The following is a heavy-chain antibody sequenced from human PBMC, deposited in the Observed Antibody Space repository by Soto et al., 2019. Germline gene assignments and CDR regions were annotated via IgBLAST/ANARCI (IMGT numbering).Heavy chain of an antibody. J-gene: IGHJ2*01. Sequence: QVQLVQSGAEVKKPGSSVKVSCKASGGTFSSYAISWVRQAPGQGLEWMGGIIPIFGTANYAQKFQGRVTITADESTSPAYMELSSLRSEDTAVYYCASGVYYDSSGYPPYWYFDLWGRGTLVTVSS. CDR2: IIPIFGTA. D-gene: IGHD3-22*01. V-gene: IGHV1-69*01. CDR3: ASGVYYDSSGYPPYWYFDL. CDR1: GGTFSSYA.